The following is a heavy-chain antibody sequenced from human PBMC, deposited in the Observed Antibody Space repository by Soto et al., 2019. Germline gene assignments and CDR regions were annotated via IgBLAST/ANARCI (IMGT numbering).Heavy chain of an antibody. J-gene: IGHJ3*02. D-gene: IGHD3-3*01. CDR1: GFTFDDYA. V-gene: IGHV3-9*01. CDR3: AKDIGDFDAFDI. CDR2: ISWNSGSI. Sequence: EVQLVESGGGLVQPGRSLRLSCAASGFTFDDYAMHWVRQAPGKGLEWVSGISWNSGSIGYADSVKGRFTISRDNAKNSLYLQMNSLRAEDTALYYCAKDIGDFDAFDIWGQGTMVTVSS.